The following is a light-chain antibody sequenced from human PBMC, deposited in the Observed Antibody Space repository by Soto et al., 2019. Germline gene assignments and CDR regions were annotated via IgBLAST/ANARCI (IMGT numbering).Light chain of an antibody. CDR2: GAS. V-gene: IGKV3-15*01. CDR1: QNLRSS. J-gene: IGKJ1*01. Sequence: LITQSPATLSVSPGERATLSCRASQNLRSSLAWYQQKPGQAPRLLIYGASTRDTGIPARFSGSGSGTECTLTISRLQSEDFAVYFCQQYNIWPQTFGQGTKVDIK. CDR3: QQYNIWPQT.